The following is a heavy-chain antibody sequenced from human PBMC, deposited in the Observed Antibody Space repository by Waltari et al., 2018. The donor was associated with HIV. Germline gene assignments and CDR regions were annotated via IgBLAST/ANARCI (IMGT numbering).Heavy chain of an antibody. J-gene: IGHJ4*02. V-gene: IGHV4-34*01. D-gene: IGHD3-22*01. CDR2: INHSGST. Sequence: QVQLQQWGAGLLKPSETLSLTCAVYGGSFSGYYWSWIRQPPGKGLEWIGEINHSGSTNYNPSLKSRVTISVDTSKNQFSLKLSSVTAADTAVYYCARKGPYYYDSSRLSPFFDYWGQGTLVTVSS. CDR3: ARKGPYYYDSSRLSPFFDY. CDR1: GGSFSGYY.